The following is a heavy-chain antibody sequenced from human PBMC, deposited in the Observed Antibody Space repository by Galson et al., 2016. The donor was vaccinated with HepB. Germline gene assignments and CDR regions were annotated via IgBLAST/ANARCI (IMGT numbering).Heavy chain of an antibody. CDR2: IYYSGST. CDR3: ASWGYSSSRYSDY. Sequence: LTCTVSGGSISSGGYYWSWIRQHPGKGLEWIGYIYYSGSTYYDPSLRSRVTISADTSKNQFSLKLSSVTAADTAVYYCASWGYSSSRYSDYWGQGTLVTVSS. J-gene: IGHJ4*02. V-gene: IGHV4-31*03. D-gene: IGHD6-13*01. CDR1: GGSISSGGYY.